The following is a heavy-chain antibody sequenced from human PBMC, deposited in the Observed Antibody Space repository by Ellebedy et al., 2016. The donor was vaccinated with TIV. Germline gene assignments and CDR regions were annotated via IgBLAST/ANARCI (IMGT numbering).Heavy chain of an antibody. Sequence: ASVKVSXKVSGYTLTELSMHWVRQAPGKGLEWMGGFDPEDGETIYAQKFQGRVTMTTDTSTSTAYMELRSLRSDDTAVYYCARDTYYDFWSGNPLFDYWGQGTLVTVSS. J-gene: IGHJ4*02. V-gene: IGHV1-24*01. CDR3: ARDTYYDFWSGNPLFDY. D-gene: IGHD3-3*01. CDR1: GYTLTELS. CDR2: FDPEDGET.